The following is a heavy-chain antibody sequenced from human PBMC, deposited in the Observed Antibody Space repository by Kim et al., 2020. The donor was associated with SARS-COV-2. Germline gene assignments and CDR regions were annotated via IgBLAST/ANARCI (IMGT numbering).Heavy chain of an antibody. CDR2: IKSKTDGGTT. CDR3: TTVVYDIPPPPYGMDV. CDR1: GFTFSNAW. V-gene: IGHV3-15*01. D-gene: IGHD3-9*01. J-gene: IGHJ6*02. Sequence: GGSLRLSCAASGFTFSNAWMSWVRQAPGKGLEWVGRIKSKTDGGTTDYAAPVKGRFTISRDDSKNTLYLQMNSLKTEDTAVYYCTTVVYDIPPPPYGMDVWGQGTTVTVSS.